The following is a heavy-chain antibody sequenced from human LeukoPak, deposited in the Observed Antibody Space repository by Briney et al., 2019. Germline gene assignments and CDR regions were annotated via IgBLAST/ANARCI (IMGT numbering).Heavy chain of an antibody. Sequence: TGRCLRLSGVASGFTVSVYWIAWVRHAPGKGLEWVSYISSSGSTIYYADSVKGRFTISRDNAKNSLYLQMNSLRAEDTAVYYCARVRLHGYYFDYWGQGTLVTVSS. V-gene: IGHV3-11*01. J-gene: IGHJ4*02. CDR1: GFTVSVYW. CDR2: ISSSGSTI. CDR3: ARVRLHGYYFDY. D-gene: IGHD2-15*01.